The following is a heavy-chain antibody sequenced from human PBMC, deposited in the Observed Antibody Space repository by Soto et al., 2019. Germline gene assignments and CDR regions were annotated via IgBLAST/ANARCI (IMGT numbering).Heavy chain of an antibody. D-gene: IGHD5-12*01. J-gene: IGHJ5*02. Sequence: GGSLRLSCAASGFTFSSYGMHWFRQAPGKGLEWVAVISYDGSNKYYADSVKGRFTISRDNSKNTLYLQMNSLRAEDTAVYYCAKEDSGYDPIPLDPWGQGTLVTVSS. V-gene: IGHV3-30*18. CDR1: GFTFSSYG. CDR2: ISYDGSNK. CDR3: AKEDSGYDPIPLDP.